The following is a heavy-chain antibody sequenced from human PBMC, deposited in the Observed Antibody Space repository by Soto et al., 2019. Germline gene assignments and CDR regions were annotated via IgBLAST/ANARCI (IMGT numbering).Heavy chain of an antibody. V-gene: IGHV2-26*01. J-gene: IGHJ5*01. CDR1: GFSRSNDRMG. CDR3: ARIQRGIQLWSTWFDS. Sequence: QVPWKESGPLLVKPTETLTLTCTVSGFSRSNDRMGVSWIRQPPGKALEWLAHIFSNDEKSYSTSLNSRLTIAKYTSKSQVVLTMTNMYPVNTATYYSARIQRGIQLWSTWFDSWGQGTLVTVSS. D-gene: IGHD5-18*01. CDR2: IFSNDEK.